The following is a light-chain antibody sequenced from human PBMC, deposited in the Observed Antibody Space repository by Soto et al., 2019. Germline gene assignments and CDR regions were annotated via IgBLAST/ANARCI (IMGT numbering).Light chain of an antibody. V-gene: IGLV1-44*01. J-gene: IGLJ3*02. CDR2: SNN. CDR3: AAWDASLNGWV. Sequence: QSVLTQPPSASGTPGQRITISCSGSSSNIGSNTVSWYQQLPGTAPKLLIYSNNQRPSGVPDRFSGSKSGTSASLASSGLQSEDEADYYCAAWDASLNGWVFGGGTKLT. CDR1: SSNIGSNT.